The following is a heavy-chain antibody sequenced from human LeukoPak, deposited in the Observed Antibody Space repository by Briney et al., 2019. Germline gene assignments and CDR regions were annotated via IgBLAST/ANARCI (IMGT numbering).Heavy chain of an antibody. V-gene: IGHV5-51*01. J-gene: IGHJ4*02. CDR2: IYPGDSHT. D-gene: IGHD5-12*01. Sequence: GESLQISCKGSGYIFSNYWIGWVRQLPGKGLEWMGIIYPGDSHTGYSPSFQGQVTISADKSISTAYLQWSSLKASDTAMYYCARQIVTTIGGDYWGQGTLVTVSS. CDR1: GYIFSNYW. CDR3: ARQIVTTIGGDY.